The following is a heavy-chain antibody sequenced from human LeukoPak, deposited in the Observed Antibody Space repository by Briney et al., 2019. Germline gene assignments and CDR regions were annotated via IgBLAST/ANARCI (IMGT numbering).Heavy chain of an antibody. CDR1: GFPFSSYW. D-gene: IGHD6-19*01. V-gene: IGHV3-7*01. CDR2: IKQDGSEK. J-gene: IGHJ4*02. Sequence: PGGSLSLSCAASGFPFSSYWMSWVRQAPGKGLEGVANIKQDGSEKYYVDSVKGRFTISRDNAKNSLYLQMNSLRAEDTAVYYCARDLGSSGWYDYFDYWGQGTLVTVSS. CDR3: ARDLGSSGWYDYFDY.